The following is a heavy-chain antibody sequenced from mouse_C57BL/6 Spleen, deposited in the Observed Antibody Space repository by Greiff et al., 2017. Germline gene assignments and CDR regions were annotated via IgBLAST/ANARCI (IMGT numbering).Heavy chain of an antibody. CDR1: GYTFTSYW. J-gene: IGHJ3*01. CDR3: AREGQLRLLAWLAY. CDR2: INPSNGGT. Sequence: QVQLKQPGTELVKPGASVKLSCKASGYTFTSYWMHWVKQRPGQGLEWIGNINPSNGGTNYNEKFKSKATLTVDKSSSTAYMQLSSLTSEDSAVYYGAREGQLRLLAWLAYWGQGTLVTVSA. V-gene: IGHV1-53*01. D-gene: IGHD3-2*02.